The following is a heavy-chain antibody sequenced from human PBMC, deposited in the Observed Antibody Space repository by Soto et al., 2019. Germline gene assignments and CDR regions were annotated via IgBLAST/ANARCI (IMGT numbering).Heavy chain of an antibody. J-gene: IGHJ4*02. CDR1: GGSISSGGYY. Sequence: SETLSLTCTVSGGSISSGGYYWSWIRQHPGKGLEWIGYIYYSGSTYYDPSLKSRVTISVDTSKNQFSLKLSSVTAADTAVYYCARFRRGDYDYVWGSCRSFPDPQDYWGQGTLVTVSS. CDR2: IYYSGST. D-gene: IGHD3-16*02. V-gene: IGHV4-31*03. CDR3: ARFRRGDYDYVWGSCRSFPDPQDY.